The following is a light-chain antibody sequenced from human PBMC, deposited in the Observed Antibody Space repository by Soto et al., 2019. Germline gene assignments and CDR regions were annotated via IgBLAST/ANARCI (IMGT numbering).Light chain of an antibody. CDR3: SSHTSGSTRV. J-gene: IGLJ1*01. CDR1: FSDVGGYDY. CDR2: EVT. Sequence: QLVLTQPASVSGSPGQSIAISCTGTFSDVGGYDYVSWYQQHPDKAPKLMIYEVTKRPSGVSNRFSGSKSGNTASLTISGRQPEDEADYYCSSHTSGSTRVFGSGTKLTVL. V-gene: IGLV2-14*01.